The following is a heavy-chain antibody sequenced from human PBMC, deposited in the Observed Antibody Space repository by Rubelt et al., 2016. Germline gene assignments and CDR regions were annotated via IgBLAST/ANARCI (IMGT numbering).Heavy chain of an antibody. CDR1: GGSFHGYS. Sequence: QAQLQQWGAGLVKPSETLSLTCAVYGGSFHGYSWTWIRQPPGKGLEWLGEIDHSGNPDYIPSLQHRVSISVDTSTKQNSLKLGFGTAADTAIYYCARSSGYDYVYDYWGQGTLVTVSS. CDR3: ARSSGYDYVYDY. D-gene: IGHD5-12*01. V-gene: IGHV4-34*01. J-gene: IGHJ4*02. CDR2: IDHSGNP.